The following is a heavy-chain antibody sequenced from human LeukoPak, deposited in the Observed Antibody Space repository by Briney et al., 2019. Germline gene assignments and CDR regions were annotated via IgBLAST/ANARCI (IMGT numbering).Heavy chain of an antibody. CDR3: ARDRPERSYYYDSSGYFYGMDV. J-gene: IGHJ6*02. D-gene: IGHD3-22*01. Sequence: GGSLRLSCAASGFTFSSYAMSWVRQAPGKGLEWVSAISGSGGSTYYADSVKGRFTISRGNSKNTLYLQMNSLRAEDTAVYYCARDRPERSYYYDSSGYFYGMDVWGQGTTVTVSS. V-gene: IGHV3-23*01. CDR1: GFTFSSYA. CDR2: ISGSGGST.